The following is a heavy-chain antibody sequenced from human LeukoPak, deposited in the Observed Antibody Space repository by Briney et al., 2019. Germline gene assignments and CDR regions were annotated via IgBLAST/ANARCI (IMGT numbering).Heavy chain of an antibody. CDR1: GGSISSYY. J-gene: IGHJ4*02. Sequence: PSETLSLTCTVSGGSISSYYWSWIRQTPGKGLEWIGYIYYSGSTYYNPSLKSRVTISVDTSKNQFSLKLSSVTAADTAVYYCARAGTVAHHLFDYWGQGTLVTVSS. CDR3: ARAGTVAHHLFDY. V-gene: IGHV4-59*12. D-gene: IGHD6-19*01. CDR2: IYYSGST.